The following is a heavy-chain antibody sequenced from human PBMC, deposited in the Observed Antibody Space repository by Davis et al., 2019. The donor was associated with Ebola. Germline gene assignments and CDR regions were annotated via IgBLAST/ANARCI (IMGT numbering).Heavy chain of an antibody. J-gene: IGHJ6*02. D-gene: IGHD3-3*01. V-gene: IGHV4-34*01. CDR3: AGSGYPIYYYYGMDV. CDR1: GGSFSGYY. CDR2: INHSGST. Sequence: MPSETLSPTCALDGGSFSGYYWSWIRQPPGKGLEWIGEINHSGSTNYNPSLKSRVTISVDTSKNQFFLRLSSVTAADTAVYYCAGSGYPIYYYYGMDVWGQGTTVTVSS.